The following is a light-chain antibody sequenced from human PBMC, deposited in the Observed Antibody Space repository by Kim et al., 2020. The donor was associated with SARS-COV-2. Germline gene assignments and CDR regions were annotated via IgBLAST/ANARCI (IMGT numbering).Light chain of an antibody. CDR3: QQSYSAPWT. V-gene: IGKV1-39*01. CDR2: SAS. CDR1: ETISNY. J-gene: IGKJ1*01. Sequence: DIQMTQSPSSLSASVGDRVTITCRASETISNYLNWYQLKPGKAPELLIYSASSLQSGVPSRFSGSGSGTDFTLTISSLQPEDFATYSCQQSYSAPWTFGQGTKVDIK.